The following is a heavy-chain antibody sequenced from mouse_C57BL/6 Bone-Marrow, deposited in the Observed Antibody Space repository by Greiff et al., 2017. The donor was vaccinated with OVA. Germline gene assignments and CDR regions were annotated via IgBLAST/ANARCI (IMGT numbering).Heavy chain of an antibody. CDR3: AREKTSLYY. CDR1: GFHITNTY. CDR2: IDPANGNT. D-gene: IGHD6-2*01. V-gene: IGHV14-3*01. J-gene: IGHJ4*01. Sequence: VQLQQSVAELVRPGASVKLSCTASGFHITNTYMHWVKQRPEQGLEWIGRIDPANGNTKYAPKFQGKATITAATSSHPSYLQLISLTSADTASYYCAREKTSLYYWGQGTSVTVTS.